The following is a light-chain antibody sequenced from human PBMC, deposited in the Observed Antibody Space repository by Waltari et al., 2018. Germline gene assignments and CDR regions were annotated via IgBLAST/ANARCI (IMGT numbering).Light chain of an antibody. V-gene: IGKV3-20*01. CDR1: QSISKN. Sequence: SCKTSQSISKNLAWYQQKPGQTPMLLIYHASSRATGIPDRFSGSGSGTDFSLTISRLEPEDFAVYYCQHYESLPVTFGQGTKVEIK. J-gene: IGKJ1*01. CDR2: HAS. CDR3: QHYESLPVT.